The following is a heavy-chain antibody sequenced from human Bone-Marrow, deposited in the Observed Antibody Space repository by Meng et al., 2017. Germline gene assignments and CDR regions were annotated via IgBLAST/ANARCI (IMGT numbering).Heavy chain of an antibody. CDR3: AGGAVLTLIFFHAMDV. CDR1: GYSITGSYN. Sequence: SETLSLTCAVSGYSITGSYNWGWIRQPPGKGLEWIGSIYQSGSTYYNPSLKSRVTMSADTSKNQFSLKLTSVTAADTAVYYCAGGAVLTLIFFHAMDVWGQGTTVTVSS. D-gene: IGHD2-21*02. V-gene: IGHV4-38-2*01. CDR2: IYQSGST. J-gene: IGHJ6*02.